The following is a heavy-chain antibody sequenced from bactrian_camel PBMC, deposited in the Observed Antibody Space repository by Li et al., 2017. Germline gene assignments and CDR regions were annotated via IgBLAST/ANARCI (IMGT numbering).Heavy chain of an antibody. J-gene: IGHJ4*01. CDR1: GFTFNSGW. V-gene: IGHV3S26*01. D-gene: IGHD1*01. Sequence: HVQLVESGGGSAQPGESLRLSCAASGFTFNSGWMYWVRQAPGKGLEWVSQIPSLGATKRYADSVNGRFTISRDNAKNMMYPQMNSLKPEDTAVYYCVRHDTSTDTYSQPESQGTQVTVS. CDR2: IPSLGATK.